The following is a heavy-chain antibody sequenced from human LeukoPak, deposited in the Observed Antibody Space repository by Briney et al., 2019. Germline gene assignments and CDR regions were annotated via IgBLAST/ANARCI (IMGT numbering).Heavy chain of an antibody. D-gene: IGHD3-3*01. CDR2: INHSGST. J-gene: IGHJ5*02. CDR1: GGSISSGGYS. Sequence: SQTLSLTCAVSGGSISSGGYSWSWIRQPPGKGLEWIGYINHSGSTNYNPSLKSRVTISVDTSKNQFSLKLSSVTAADTAVYYCARHPQLYYANNWFDPWGQGTLVTVSS. CDR3: ARHPQLYYANNWFDP. V-gene: IGHV4-30-2*01.